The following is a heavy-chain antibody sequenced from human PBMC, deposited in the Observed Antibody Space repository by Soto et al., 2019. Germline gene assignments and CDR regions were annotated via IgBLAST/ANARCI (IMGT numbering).Heavy chain of an antibody. D-gene: IGHD2-21*02. CDR1: GFTVNNNY. Sequence: GGSLRLSCAASGFTVNNNYMTWVRQAPGKGLEWVSVISSGGTRYYADSVKGRFTISRDNSKNTLYLQMNSLRAGDTAMYYCARDSPYGGYSEGFWGQGTLVTVSS. J-gene: IGHJ4*02. V-gene: IGHV3-53*01. CDR2: ISSGGTR. CDR3: ARDSPYGGYSEGF.